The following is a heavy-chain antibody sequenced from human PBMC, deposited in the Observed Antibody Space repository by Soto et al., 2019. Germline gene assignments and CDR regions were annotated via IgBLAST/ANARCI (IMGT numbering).Heavy chain of an antibody. Sequence: EVQLVESGGGLVQPGGSLRLSCVASGFTFSSYEMNWVRQAPGKGLEWVSYISSSGSTIYYADSVKGRFIISRDNAKKSLYLQMNSLRAEDTAVYFCASLVHTAMVRDYWGQGTLVTVSS. CDR1: GFTFSSYE. V-gene: IGHV3-48*03. J-gene: IGHJ4*02. CDR2: ISSSGSTI. CDR3: ASLVHTAMVRDY. D-gene: IGHD5-18*01.